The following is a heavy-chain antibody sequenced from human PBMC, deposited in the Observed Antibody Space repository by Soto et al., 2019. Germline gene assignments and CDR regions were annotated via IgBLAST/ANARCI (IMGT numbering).Heavy chain of an antibody. J-gene: IGHJ6*02. CDR3: AIQGRAASKDYYTDLDV. CDR2: ISSDATNK. Sequence: QVQLVESGGGVVQPGRSLRLSCAASGFTFRDYAMHWVRQAPGKGLEWVTLISSDATNKYLADSVKGRFTISRDNSKITLYLQMNSVRVADTGLYYCAIQGRAASKDYYTDLDVWGQGTTVSV. V-gene: IGHV3-30-3*01. CDR1: GFTFRDYA. D-gene: IGHD5-18*01.